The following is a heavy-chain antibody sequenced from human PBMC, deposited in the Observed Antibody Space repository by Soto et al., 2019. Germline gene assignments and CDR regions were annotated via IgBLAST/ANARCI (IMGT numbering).Heavy chain of an antibody. D-gene: IGHD3-10*01. J-gene: IGHJ5*02. CDR1: GFSLSTSGLG. CDR2: IYWNNDK. CDR3: AHFYGSGTYEIDNNWFDP. V-gene: IGHV2-5*01. Sequence: QITLKESGPTLVKPTQTLTLTCTFSGFSLSTSGLGVGWVRQPPGKALDWLALIYWNNDKRYSPSLKSRLTITQDTAKNQVVLTMTDMYPGDTATYYCAHFYGSGTYEIDNNWFDPWGQGTLGIVS.